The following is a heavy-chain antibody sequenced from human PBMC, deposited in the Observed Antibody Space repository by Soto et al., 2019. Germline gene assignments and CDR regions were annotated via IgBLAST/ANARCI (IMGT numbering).Heavy chain of an antibody. CDR1: GYSFTSYW. CDR2: IYPGDSDT. D-gene: IGHD5-12*01. J-gene: IGHJ6*02. V-gene: IGHV5-51*01. Sequence: GESLKISCKGSGYSFTSYWIGWVRQMPGKGLEWMGIIYPGDSDTRYSLSFQGQVTISADKSISTAYLQWSSLKASDTAMYYCARQLGMATTYYYYGMDVWGQGTTVTVSS. CDR3: ARQLGMATTYYYYGMDV.